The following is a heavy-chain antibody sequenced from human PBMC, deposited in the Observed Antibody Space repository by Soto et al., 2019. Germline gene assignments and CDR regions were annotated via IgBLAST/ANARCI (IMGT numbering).Heavy chain of an antibody. D-gene: IGHD1-26*01. CDR3: ARARGTYSVGFHF. J-gene: IGHJ4*02. CDR2: INYNGNT. V-gene: IGHV4-59*01. Sequence: SETLSLSCTVSGGSISSFYWSWIRQPPGKGLEWIGYINYNGNTNYNPSLRSRVTVSVDTSKNQFSLKLNSVTAADTAVYYCARARGTYSVGFHFWGQGTLVTVSS. CDR1: GGSISSFY.